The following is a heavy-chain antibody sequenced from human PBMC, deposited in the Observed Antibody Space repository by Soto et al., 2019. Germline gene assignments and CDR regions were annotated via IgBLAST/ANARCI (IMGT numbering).Heavy chain of an antibody. CDR3: ATGDSGYDSDY. CDR2: INAGNGNT. CDR1: GYTFTSYA. Sequence: ASVKVACKASGYTFTSYAMHWVRQAPGQRLEWMGWINAGNGNTKYSQKFQGRVTITRDTSASTAYMELSSLRSEDTAVYYCATGDSGYDSDYWGQGTLVTVSS. V-gene: IGHV1-3*01. J-gene: IGHJ4*02. D-gene: IGHD5-12*01.